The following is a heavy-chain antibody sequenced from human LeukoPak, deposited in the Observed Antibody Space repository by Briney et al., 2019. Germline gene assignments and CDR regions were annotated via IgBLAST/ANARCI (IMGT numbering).Heavy chain of an antibody. Sequence: PGGSLRLSCAASGFTFSSYEMNWVRQAPGKGLEWVSYISSSGSTIYYADSVKGRFTISRDNSRNTMYLQMNSLRAEDTAVYYCAGSTTYGGYFDYWGQGTLVTVSS. CDR2: ISSSGSTI. CDR1: GFTFSSYE. V-gene: IGHV3-48*03. CDR3: AGSTTYGGYFDY. J-gene: IGHJ4*02. D-gene: IGHD4-23*01.